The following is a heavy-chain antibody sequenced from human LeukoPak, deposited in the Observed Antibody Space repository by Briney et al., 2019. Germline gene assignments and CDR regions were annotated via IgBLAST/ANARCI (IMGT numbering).Heavy chain of an antibody. CDR1: GYTFTSYD. CDR2: MNPNSGNT. D-gene: IGHD3-10*01. Sequence: SVKVSCKASGYTFTSYDINWVRQATGQGLEWMGWMNPNSGNTGYAQKFQGRGTMTRNTSISTAYMELSSLRSEDTAVYYCARGITMVRGVKKGWFDPWGQGTLVTVSS. CDR3: ARGITMVRGVKKGWFDP. J-gene: IGHJ5*02. V-gene: IGHV1-8*01.